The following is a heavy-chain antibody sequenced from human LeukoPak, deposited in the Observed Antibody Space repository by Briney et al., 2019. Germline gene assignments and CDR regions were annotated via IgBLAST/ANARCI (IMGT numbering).Heavy chain of an antibody. V-gene: IGHV4-39*01. J-gene: IGHJ4*02. CDR3: ARHDVVVTAANFDY. CDR2: IYYSGST. D-gene: IGHD2-21*02. Sequence: SETLSLTCTVSGGSISSSSYYWGWIRQPPGKGLEWIGSIYYSGSTYYNPSLTSRVTISVDTSKNQFSLKLSSVTAADTAVYYCARHDVVVTAANFDYWGQGTLVTVSS. CDR1: GGSISSSSYY.